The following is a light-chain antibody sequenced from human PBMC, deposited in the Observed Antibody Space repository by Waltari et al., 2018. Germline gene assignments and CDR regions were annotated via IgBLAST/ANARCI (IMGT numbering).Light chain of an antibody. Sequence: DIQMTQSPSSLSASVGDRVTLTCRASQTIVTYLNWYQQKPGKAPKLLIYAASSLQSGVPSRVSGSGSGTDFTLTINSLQPEDFATYFCQQSYTAPWTFGQGTQVEIK. J-gene: IGKJ1*01. V-gene: IGKV1-39*01. CDR1: QTIVTY. CDR2: AAS. CDR3: QQSYTAPWT.